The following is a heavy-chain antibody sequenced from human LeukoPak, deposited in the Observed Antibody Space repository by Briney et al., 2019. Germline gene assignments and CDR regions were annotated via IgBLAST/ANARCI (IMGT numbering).Heavy chain of an antibody. CDR3: ARDIHSVAFDI. J-gene: IGHJ3*02. CDR2: ISGSVGST. Sequence: GGSLRLSCAASGFTFSSYGMSWVRQAPGKGREWVSAISGSVGSTYYADSVKGRFTISRDNSKNTLYLQMNSLRAEDTAVYYCARDIHSVAFDIWGQGTMVTVSS. CDR1: GFTFSSYG. V-gene: IGHV3-23*01.